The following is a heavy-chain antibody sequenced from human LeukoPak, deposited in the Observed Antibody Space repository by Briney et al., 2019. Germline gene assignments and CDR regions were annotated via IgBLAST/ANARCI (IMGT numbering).Heavy chain of an antibody. CDR2: INHSGST. V-gene: IGHV4-34*01. Sequence: PSETLSLTCAVYGGSFSGYYWSWIRQPPGKGLEWIGEINHSGSTNYNPSLKSRVTMSVDTSKNQFSLKLSSVTAADTAVYYCARNLAVAGPDAFDIWGQGTMVTVSS. CDR3: ARNLAVAGPDAFDI. D-gene: IGHD6-19*01. CDR1: GGSFSGYY. J-gene: IGHJ3*02.